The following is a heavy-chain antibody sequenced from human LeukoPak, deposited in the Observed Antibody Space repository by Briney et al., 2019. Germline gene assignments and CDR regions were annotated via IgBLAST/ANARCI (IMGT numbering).Heavy chain of an antibody. CDR3: ATPPGDFWSGSYYYGMDV. V-gene: IGHV1-2*02. CDR2: INPNSGGT. J-gene: IGHJ6*02. Sequence: ASVKVSCKASGYTFTGYYMHWVRQAPGQGLEWMGWINPNSGGTNYAQKFQGRVTMTRDTSISTAYMELSRLRSDDTAVYYCATPPGDFWSGSYYYGMDVWGQGTTVTVS. CDR1: GYTFTGYY. D-gene: IGHD3-3*01.